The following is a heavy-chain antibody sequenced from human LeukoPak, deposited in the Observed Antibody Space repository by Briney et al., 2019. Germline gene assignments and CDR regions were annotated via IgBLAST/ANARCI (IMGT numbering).Heavy chain of an antibody. J-gene: IGHJ5*02. CDR1: GGTFSSYA. CDR2: IIPIFGTA. Sequence: SVKVSCKASGGTFSSYAISWVRQAPGQGLEWMGGIIPIFGTANYAQKFQGRVTITTDESTSTAYMELSSLRSEDTAVYYCARDHSSNSWYRWFDPWGQGTLVTVSS. D-gene: IGHD6-13*01. V-gene: IGHV1-69*05. CDR3: ARDHSSNSWYRWFDP.